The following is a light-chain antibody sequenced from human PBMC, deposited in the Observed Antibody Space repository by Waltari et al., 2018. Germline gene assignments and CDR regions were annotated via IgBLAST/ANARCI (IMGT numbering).Light chain of an antibody. CDR3: SSESSDKVVL. Sequence: QSALTQPAPVSGSPRQSVTIPCTGTSSDDGSANSVTWYQDHPGQGPKVIIYDVSDRPSGVSARFSGSKSGNTASLTISGLQAEDEADYYCSSESSDKVVLFGGGTKVTVL. CDR2: DVS. J-gene: IGLJ3*02. CDR1: SSDDGSANS. V-gene: IGLV2-14*03.